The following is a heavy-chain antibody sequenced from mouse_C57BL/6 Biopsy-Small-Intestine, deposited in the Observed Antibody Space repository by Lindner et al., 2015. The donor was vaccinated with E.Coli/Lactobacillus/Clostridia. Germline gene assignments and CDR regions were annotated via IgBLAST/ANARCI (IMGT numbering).Heavy chain of an antibody. CDR3: AKSPELGRNY. D-gene: IGHD4-1*01. Sequence: VQLQESGAELMKPGASVKLSCKATGYTFTAYWIEWVKQRPGHGLEWIGEILPGSGITNYNEKFKGKATFTADTSSNTAYMQLSSLTTVDSAIYYCAKSPELGRNYWGQGTTLTVSS. J-gene: IGHJ2*01. CDR1: GYTFTAYW. CDR2: ILPGSGIT. V-gene: IGHV1-9*01.